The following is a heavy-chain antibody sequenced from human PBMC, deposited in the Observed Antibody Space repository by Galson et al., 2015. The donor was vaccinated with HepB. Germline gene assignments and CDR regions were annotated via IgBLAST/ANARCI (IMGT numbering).Heavy chain of an antibody. J-gene: IGHJ5*02. V-gene: IGHV4-59*01. D-gene: IGHD6-19*01. CDR3: ARVWSSGWYYSP. CDR2: IYYSGST. CDR1: GGSISSYY. Sequence: LSLTCTVSGGSISSYYWSWIRQPPGKGLEWIGYIYYSGSTNYNPSLKSRVTISVDTSKNQFSLKLSSVTAADTAVYYCARVWSSGWYYSPWGQGTLVTVSS.